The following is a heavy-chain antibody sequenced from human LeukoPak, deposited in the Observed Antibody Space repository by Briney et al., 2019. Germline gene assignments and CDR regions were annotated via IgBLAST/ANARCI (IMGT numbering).Heavy chain of an antibody. V-gene: IGHV1-46*01. Sequence: GASVKVSCEASGYTFTSYSMHWVRQAPGQGLEWMGIINPNGGSTIYAQNFQGRVTMTRDTSASTVYMELSSLGSEDTAVYYRARTLKDSGNNFWGQGTLVTVSS. CDR1: GYTFTSYS. J-gene: IGHJ4*02. D-gene: IGHD4-23*01. CDR2: INPNGGST. CDR3: ARTLKDSGNNF.